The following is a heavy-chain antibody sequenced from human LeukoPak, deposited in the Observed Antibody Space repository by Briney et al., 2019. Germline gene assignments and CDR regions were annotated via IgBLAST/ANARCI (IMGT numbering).Heavy chain of an antibody. J-gene: IGHJ4*02. Sequence: GGSLRLSCAASGFTFSSYSMNWIRQAPGKGLEWVSSISSSSSYIYYADSVKGRFTISRDNAKNSLYLQMNSLRAEDTAVYYCARDRAIAVDVGVDYWGQGTLVTVSS. CDR2: ISSSSSYI. CDR1: GFTFSSYS. V-gene: IGHV3-21*01. D-gene: IGHD6-19*01. CDR3: ARDRAIAVDVGVDY.